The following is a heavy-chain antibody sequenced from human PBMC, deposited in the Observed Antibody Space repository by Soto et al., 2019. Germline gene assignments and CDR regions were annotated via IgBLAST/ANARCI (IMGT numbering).Heavy chain of an antibody. CDR2: IGTAGDT. Sequence: AGSLKLSCAAAGFTFSSYDMHWVRQATGKGLEWVSAIGTAGDTYYPGSVKGRFTISRENAKNSLYLQMNSLRAEDTAVYYCARGLPLYDSSGYYPGYYFDYWGQGTLVTVSS. J-gene: IGHJ4*01. V-gene: IGHV3-13*01. CDR1: GFTFSSYD. CDR3: ARGLPLYDSSGYYPGYYFDY. D-gene: IGHD3-22*01.